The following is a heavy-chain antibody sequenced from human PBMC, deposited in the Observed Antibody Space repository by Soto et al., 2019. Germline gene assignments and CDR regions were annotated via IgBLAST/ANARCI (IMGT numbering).Heavy chain of an antibody. V-gene: IGHV4-39*01. CDR3: ARRRIVPTTNFDY. CDR1: GDSISSSSFY. J-gene: IGHJ4*02. Sequence: SETLSLTCTVSGDSISSSSFYWGWIRQPPGKGLEWIGHIFHTGATYQNPTLKSRLRMSVDTSKNQFSPNLSSVTATDTAVYYCARRRIVPTTNFDYWGQGTLVTVSS. CDR2: IFHTGAT. D-gene: IGHD1-26*01.